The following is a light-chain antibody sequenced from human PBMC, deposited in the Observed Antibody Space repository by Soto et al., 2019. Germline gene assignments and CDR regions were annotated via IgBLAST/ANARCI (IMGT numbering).Light chain of an antibody. CDR3: QQRSNWPLT. CDR1: QSVSSY. Sequence: EIVLTQSPATLSLSPGERATLSCRASQSVSSYLAWYQQKPGQAPRLLIYDASNRATGIPARFSGSGSGTXXXXTXSSLEPEDFAVYYCQQRSNWPLTFGGGTKVEIK. J-gene: IGKJ4*01. V-gene: IGKV3-11*01. CDR2: DAS.